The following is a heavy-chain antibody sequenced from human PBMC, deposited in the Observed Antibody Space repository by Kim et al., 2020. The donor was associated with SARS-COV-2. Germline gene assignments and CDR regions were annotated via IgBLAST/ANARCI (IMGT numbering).Heavy chain of an antibody. Sequence: ASVKVSCKASGYTFTGDYMHWVRQAPGQGLEWMGRVEPNTGGTNYAQKFQGRVTMTRDTSISTGYMELNSLRSDDTALYYCARGSWDSNYGFDYWGQGTLVTVSS. J-gene: IGHJ4*02. CDR3: ARGSWDSNYGFDY. V-gene: IGHV1-2*06. D-gene: IGHD4-17*01. CDR2: VEPNTGGT. CDR1: GYTFTGDY.